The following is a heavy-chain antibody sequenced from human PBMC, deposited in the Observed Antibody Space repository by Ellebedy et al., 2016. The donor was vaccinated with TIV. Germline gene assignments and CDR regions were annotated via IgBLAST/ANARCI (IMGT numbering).Heavy chain of an antibody. Sequence: GESLKISCAASGFTFSSFAMHWARQAPGKGLEWLSVLNAGGDDTNSADSVKGRFTVTRDNSKNTLFPQMNGLRAEDTAVYYCAKGSSSGFNYDRVGFQSWGQGTLVTVSS. CDR3: AKGSSSGFNYDRVGFQS. CDR1: GFTFSSFA. D-gene: IGHD3-22*01. V-gene: IGHV3-23*01. CDR2: LNAGGDDT. J-gene: IGHJ5*02.